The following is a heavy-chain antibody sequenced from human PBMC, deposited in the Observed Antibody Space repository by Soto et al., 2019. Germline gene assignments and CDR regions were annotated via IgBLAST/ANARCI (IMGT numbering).Heavy chain of an antibody. CDR3: AKGPLGYCSGGSCYHFDY. Sequence: LRLSCAASGFAFSSYAMSWVRQPPGKGLECVSAISGSGGSTYYADSVKGRFTISRDNSKNTLYLQMNSLRAEDTAVYYCAKGPLGYCSGGSCYHFDYWGQGTLVTVSS. CDR1: GFAFSSYA. D-gene: IGHD2-15*01. CDR2: ISGSGGST. J-gene: IGHJ4*02. V-gene: IGHV3-23*01.